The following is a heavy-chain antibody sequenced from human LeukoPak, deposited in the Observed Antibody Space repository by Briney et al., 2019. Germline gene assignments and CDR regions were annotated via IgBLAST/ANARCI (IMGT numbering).Heavy chain of an antibody. CDR1: GGSIRSYY. CDR2: IYNSGSS. V-gene: IGHV4-59*01. D-gene: IGHD1-26*01. J-gene: IGHJ3*02. Sequence: SETLSLTCTVSGGSIRSYYWSWIRQPPGKGLEWIGYIYNSGSSNYNPSLKSRVTMSVDTSKNQFSLILSSVTAADTAVFYCARVSAVGATSAFDIWGQGTVVTVSS. CDR3: ARVSAVGATSAFDI.